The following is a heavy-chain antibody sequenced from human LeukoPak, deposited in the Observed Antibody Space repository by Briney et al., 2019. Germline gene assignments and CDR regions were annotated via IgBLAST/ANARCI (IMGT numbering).Heavy chain of an antibody. D-gene: IGHD1-14*01. J-gene: IGHJ4*02. V-gene: IGHV3-7*01. CDR2: IDRDGGVT. CDR3: ARDPGSSAFDL. Sequence: GSLRLSCSASGFSFSSYWMSWVRQTPKNGLEFVGNIDRDGGVTNYMDSLKGRCTISRDNGKKSLYLEINSLRADDTAVYYCARDPGSSAFDLWGRGSLVTVSS. CDR1: GFSFSSYW.